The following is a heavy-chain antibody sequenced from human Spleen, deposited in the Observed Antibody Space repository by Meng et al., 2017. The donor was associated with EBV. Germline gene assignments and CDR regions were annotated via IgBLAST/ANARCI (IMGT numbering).Heavy chain of an antibody. V-gene: IGHV4-34*01. CDR2: INHSGIT. CDR1: GGSCNDYY. CDR3: ARAGSFLGIIDS. J-gene: IGHJ5*01. D-gene: IGHD2/OR15-2a*01. Sequence: QVQLKQGGAGLFKPSETLSLTCAVYGGSCNDYYWTWIRQPPGKGLEWIGEINHSGITNYNPSLKSRVTISVDTSKNQFSLKLSSVTAADTAVYYCARAGSFLGIIDSWGQGTLVTVSS.